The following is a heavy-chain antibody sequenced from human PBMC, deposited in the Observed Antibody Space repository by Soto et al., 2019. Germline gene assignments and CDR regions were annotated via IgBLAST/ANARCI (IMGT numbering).Heavy chain of an antibody. CDR2: IYYSGST. CDR3: ARPGYCSGGSCWD. V-gene: IGHV4-39*01. Sequence: QLQLQESGPGLVKPSETLSLTCTVSGDSISSSSYYWGWIRQPPGKGLEWIGSIYYSGSTYYNPSLKSRVTISVDTPKNQFSLKLTSVTAADTAVYYCARPGYCSGGSCWDWGQGTLVTVSS. J-gene: IGHJ4*02. CDR1: GDSISSSSYY. D-gene: IGHD2-15*01.